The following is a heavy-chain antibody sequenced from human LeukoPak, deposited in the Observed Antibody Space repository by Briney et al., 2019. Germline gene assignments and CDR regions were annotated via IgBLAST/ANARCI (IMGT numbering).Heavy chain of an antibody. J-gene: IGHJ4*02. Sequence: GRSLRLSCAASGFTFSNYSMNWVRQAPGKWLEWVSSISSSSSYIYYADSVKGQFTISRDNAKNSLYLQMNSLRAEDTAVYYCASDSSGWHYSDYWGQGTLVTVSS. D-gene: IGHD6-19*01. CDR2: ISSSSSYI. CDR1: GFTFSNYS. CDR3: ASDSSGWHYSDY. V-gene: IGHV3-21*01.